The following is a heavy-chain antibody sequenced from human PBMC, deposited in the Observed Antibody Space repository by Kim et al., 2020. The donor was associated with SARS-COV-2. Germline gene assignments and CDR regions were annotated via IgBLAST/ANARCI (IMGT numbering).Heavy chain of an antibody. J-gene: IGHJ4*02. CDR2: TK. V-gene: IGHV3-30*02. CDR3: AIDFNWGSGY. D-gene: IGHD7-27*01. Sequence: TKYSPDSVKCRFTISRDDSMNTLYLQMNGLRPEDTAVYYGAIDFNWGSGYWGQGTLVSVSS.